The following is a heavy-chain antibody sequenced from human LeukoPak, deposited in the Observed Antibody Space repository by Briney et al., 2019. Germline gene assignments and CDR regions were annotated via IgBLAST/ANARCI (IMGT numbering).Heavy chain of an antibody. CDR3: ARDGDCSGDNCHPPLGD. CDR2: IKSDGTGI. D-gene: IGHD2-15*01. V-gene: IGHV3-74*01. Sequence: GGSLTLSCTPSGFTFSNYWMFCVPHAPGKGLMCVSRIKSDGTGITYTDSVEGRFTISRDNAKTTLYLQMNSLRDEDTAIYYCARDGDCSGDNCHPPLGDWGQGTLVTVS. J-gene: IGHJ4*02. CDR1: GFTFSNYW.